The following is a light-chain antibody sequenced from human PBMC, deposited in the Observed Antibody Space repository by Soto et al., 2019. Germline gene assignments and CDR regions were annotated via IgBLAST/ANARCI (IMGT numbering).Light chain of an antibody. Sequence: QSGLPQPPSASGAPGQKVIISCSGSSSNIGNNYVSWYQHVPGTAPKLLIYDKDKRPSGIPDRFSGSKSGTTATLGITGLQTGDEDDYYCITRDSGLTAGVFGGGTKLTVL. V-gene: IGLV1-51*01. CDR3: ITRDSGLTAGV. CDR1: SSNIGNNY. CDR2: DKD. J-gene: IGLJ3*02.